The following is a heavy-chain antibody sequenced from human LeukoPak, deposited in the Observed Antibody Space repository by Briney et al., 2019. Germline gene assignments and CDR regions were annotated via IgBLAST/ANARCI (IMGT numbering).Heavy chain of an antibody. CDR3: AREESDGAYYYYGMDV. CDR2: IYSGGST. J-gene: IGHJ6*02. D-gene: IGHD2-21*02. V-gene: IGHV3-66*01. CDR1: GLTFSRYT. Sequence: PGGSLRLSCAASGLTFSRYTMSWVRQAPGKGLEWVSVIYSGGSTYYADSVKGRFTISRDNSKNTLYLQMNSLRAEDTAVYYCAREESDGAYYYYGMDVWGQGTTVTVSS.